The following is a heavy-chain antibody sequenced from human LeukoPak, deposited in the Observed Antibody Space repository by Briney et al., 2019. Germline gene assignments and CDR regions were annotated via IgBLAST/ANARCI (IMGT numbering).Heavy chain of an antibody. J-gene: IGHJ6*02. Sequence: PGGSLRLSCAASGFTFSSYAMSWVRQAPGKGLEWVSASSGSGGSTYYADSVKGRFTISRDNSKNTLYLQMNSLRAEDTAVYYCAKDLTTYGSGSYLVWGQGTTVTVSS. CDR3: AKDLTTYGSGSYLV. V-gene: IGHV3-23*01. CDR1: GFTFSSYA. D-gene: IGHD3-10*01. CDR2: SSGSGGST.